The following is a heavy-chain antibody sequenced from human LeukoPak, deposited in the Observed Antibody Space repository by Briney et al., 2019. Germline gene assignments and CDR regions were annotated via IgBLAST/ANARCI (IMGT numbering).Heavy chain of an antibody. Sequence: ASVKVSCKASGYTFTSYGISWVRQAPGQGLEWMGWINTNTGNPTYAQGFTGRFVFSLDTSVSTAYLQISSLKAEDTAVYYCARGYDYVWGSYRYFGYYYYYMDVWGKGTTVTVSS. CDR3: ARGYDYVWGSYRYFGYYYYYMDV. J-gene: IGHJ6*03. D-gene: IGHD3-16*02. V-gene: IGHV7-4-1*02. CDR1: GYTFTSYG. CDR2: INTNTGNP.